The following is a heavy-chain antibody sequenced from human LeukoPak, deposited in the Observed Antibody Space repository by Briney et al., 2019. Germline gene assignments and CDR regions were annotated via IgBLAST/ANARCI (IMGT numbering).Heavy chain of an antibody. D-gene: IGHD6-13*01. CDR2: VYSGGQT. Sequence: PGGSLRLSCAASGFTVNSKYMSWVRQAPGTGLEWVSVVYSGGQTYYADSVKGRFTISRDISKNTLYLQMNSLRADDTAVYYCAKDILAAGLFFDYWGQGVLVTVSS. CDR1: GFTVNSKY. J-gene: IGHJ4*02. V-gene: IGHV3-53*01. CDR3: AKDILAAGLFFDY.